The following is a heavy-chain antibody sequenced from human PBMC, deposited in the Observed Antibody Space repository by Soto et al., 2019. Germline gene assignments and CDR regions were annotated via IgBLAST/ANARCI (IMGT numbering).Heavy chain of an antibody. CDR3: ARTDLWFGELFPDSGPYCFDY. CDR2: ISAYNGNT. CDR1: GYTFTSYG. D-gene: IGHD3-10*01. Sequence: QVQLVQSGAEVKKPGASVKVSCKASGYTFTSYGISWVRQAPGQGLEWMGWISAYNGNTNYAQKLQGRVTMTTDTSTSTAYMELRSLRSDDTAVYYCARTDLWFGELFPDSGPYCFDYWGQGTLVTVSS. V-gene: IGHV1-18*01. J-gene: IGHJ4*02.